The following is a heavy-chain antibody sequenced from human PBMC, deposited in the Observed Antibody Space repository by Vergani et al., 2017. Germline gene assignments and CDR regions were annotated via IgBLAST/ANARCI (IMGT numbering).Heavy chain of an antibody. V-gene: IGHV3-7*01. J-gene: IGHJ6*03. CDR3: ARSDFWSGYTPKYYYYYYMDV. CDR1: GFTFSSYW. D-gene: IGHD3-3*01. Sequence: EVQLVESGGGLVQPGGSLRLSCAASGFTFSSYWMSWVRQAPGKGLEWVANIKQDGSEKYYVDSVKGRFTISRDNAKNSLYLQMNSLRAEDTAVYYCARSDFWSGYTPKYYYYYYMDVWGKGTTVTVSS. CDR2: IKQDGSEK.